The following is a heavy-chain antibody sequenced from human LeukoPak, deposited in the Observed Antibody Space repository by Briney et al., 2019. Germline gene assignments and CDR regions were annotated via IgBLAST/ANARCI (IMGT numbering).Heavy chain of an antibody. D-gene: IGHD2-21*01. J-gene: IGHJ4*02. CDR2: ISGSGYVI. V-gene: IGHV3-11*01. CDR1: GFPFSDYF. CDR3: ARDPVIGATSKRVHGGLDY. Sequence: PGGSLRLSCAASGFPFSDYFMNWVRQTPERGLEWLAYISGSGYVIDYADSVKGRFIISRDNAKNSLYLQVHSLRAEDTAVYYCARDPVIGATSKRVHGGLDYWGQGTLVIVSS.